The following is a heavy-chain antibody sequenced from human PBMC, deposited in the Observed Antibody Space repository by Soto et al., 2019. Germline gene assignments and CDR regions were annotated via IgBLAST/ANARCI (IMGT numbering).Heavy chain of an antibody. V-gene: IGHV4-39*01. D-gene: IGHD1-26*01. CDR3: ARRGFMGATTIDY. CDR1: GGSISSSNSY. J-gene: IGHJ4*02. CDR2: IYYSGST. Sequence: QLQLQESGPGLVKPSETLSLTCTVSGGSISSSNSYWGWIRQPPGKGLEWIGSIYYSGSTYYNPYLKSRVSISVDSSKNQFSLKLSSVTAADTAVYYCARRGFMGATTIDYWGQGTLVTVSS.